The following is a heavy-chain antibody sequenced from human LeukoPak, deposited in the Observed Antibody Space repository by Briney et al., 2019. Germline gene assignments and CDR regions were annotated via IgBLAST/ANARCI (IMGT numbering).Heavy chain of an antibody. CDR1: GGTFSSYA. Sequence: SVKVSCKASGGTFSSYAISWVRQAPGQGLEWMGRIIPILGIANYAQKFQGRVTMTRDMATSTVYMELSSLRSDDTAVYYCARETLRSYGSKAHDYWGQGALVTVSS. V-gene: IGHV1-69*04. J-gene: IGHJ4*02. CDR3: ARETLRSYGSKAHDY. D-gene: IGHD3-16*02. CDR2: IIPILGIA.